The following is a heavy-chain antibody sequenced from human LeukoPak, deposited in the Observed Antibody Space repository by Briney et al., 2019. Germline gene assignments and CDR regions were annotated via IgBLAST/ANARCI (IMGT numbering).Heavy chain of an antibody. V-gene: IGHV3-9*01. D-gene: IGHD3-10*01. CDR2: ISWNSGSI. Sequence: GGSLRLSCEVSGFAFENYAMHWVRQAPGKGLEWVSGISWNSGSIGYADSVKGRFTISRDNAKNSLYLQMNSLRAEDTALYYCAKDSTITMVRGPVDYWGQGTLVTVSS. CDR1: GFAFENYA. CDR3: AKDSTITMVRGPVDY. J-gene: IGHJ4*02.